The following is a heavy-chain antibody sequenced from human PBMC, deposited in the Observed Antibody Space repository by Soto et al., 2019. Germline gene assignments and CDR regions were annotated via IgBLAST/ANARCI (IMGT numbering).Heavy chain of an antibody. CDR1: GFPFRSFT. V-gene: IGHV3-21*01. CDR2: ISSNTSYI. CDR3: TRDATRDSSARGWFAP. Sequence: GPSLRLSCAASGFPFRSFTMHLDRQAPGKGLGCVSTISSNTSYIYYTDALRGRFTISRDNAKDLLHLQINNLRAEDTAVYYCTRDATRDSSARGWFAPRGPGTLVTVSS. D-gene: IGHD6-13*01. J-gene: IGHJ5*02.